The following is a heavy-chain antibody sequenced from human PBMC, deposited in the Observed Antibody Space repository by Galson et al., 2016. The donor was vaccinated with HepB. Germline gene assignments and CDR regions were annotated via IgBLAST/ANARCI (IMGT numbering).Heavy chain of an antibody. V-gene: IGHV3-23*01. CDR2: ITGSGGWI. D-gene: IGHD2-15*01. Sequence: SLRLSCAASGFTFSSYAMSWVRQAPGKGQEWVSTITGSGGWIKYADSVKGRLITSRDNSKNTLYLQLNSLRAEDTAVYYCAKDGGYCSDATCYYRNSWGQGTLVTVSS. CDR3: AKDGGYCSDATCYYRNS. CDR1: GFTFSSYA. J-gene: IGHJ4*02.